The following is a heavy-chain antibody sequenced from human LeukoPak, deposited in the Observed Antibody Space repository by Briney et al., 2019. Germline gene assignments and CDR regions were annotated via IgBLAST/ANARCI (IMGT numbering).Heavy chain of an antibody. CDR2: IYYSGST. CDR3: ARETGTTFLFDY. D-gene: IGHD1-7*01. CDR1: GGSISSGDYY. V-gene: IGHV4-30-4*08. J-gene: IGHJ4*02. Sequence: PSQTLSLTCTVSGGSISSGDYYWSWIRQPPGKGLEWIGYIYYSGSTYYNPSLKSRVTISVDTSKNQFSLKLSSVTAADTAVYYCARETGTTFLFDYWGQGTLVTVSS.